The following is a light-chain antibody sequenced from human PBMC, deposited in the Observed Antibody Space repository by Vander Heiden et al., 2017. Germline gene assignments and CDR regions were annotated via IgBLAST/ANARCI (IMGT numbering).Light chain of an antibody. Sequence: DIQMTQSPSSLSASFGDTVTITCRASQTISYSLNWYQHKPGKAPKLLIYATPTLQSGVPSRFSGSGSGTDFTLTISSLQPEDFATYYCQQSYSIPLTFAGGTKVEIK. CDR2: ATP. J-gene: IGKJ4*01. V-gene: IGKV1-39*01. CDR3: QQSYSIPLT. CDR1: QTISYS.